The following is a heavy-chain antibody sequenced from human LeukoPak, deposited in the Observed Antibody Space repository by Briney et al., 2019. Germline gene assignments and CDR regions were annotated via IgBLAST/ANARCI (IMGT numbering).Heavy chain of an antibody. V-gene: IGHV4-34*01. CDR3: ARAPWTYSSSWYRY. D-gene: IGHD6-13*01. J-gene: IGHJ4*02. CDR1: GGSFSGYY. Sequence: KPSEPLSLTCAVYGGSFSGYYWSWIRQPPGKGLEWIGEINHSGSTNYNPSLKSRVTISVDTSKNQFSLKLSSVTAADTAVYYCARAPWTYSSSWYRYWGQGTLVTVSS. CDR2: INHSGST.